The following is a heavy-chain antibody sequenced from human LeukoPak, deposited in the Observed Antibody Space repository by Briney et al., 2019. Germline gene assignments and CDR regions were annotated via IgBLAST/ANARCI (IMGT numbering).Heavy chain of an antibody. J-gene: IGHJ3*02. Sequence: GGSLRLSCAASGFTFSSYAMSWVRQAPGKGLEWVSAISGSGGSTYYANSVKGRFTISRDNSKNTLYLQMNSLRAEDTAVYYCAKDPDGQFSAFDIWGQGTMVTVSS. CDR1: GFTFSSYA. CDR3: AKDPDGQFSAFDI. CDR2: ISGSGGST. D-gene: IGHD6-19*01. V-gene: IGHV3-23*01.